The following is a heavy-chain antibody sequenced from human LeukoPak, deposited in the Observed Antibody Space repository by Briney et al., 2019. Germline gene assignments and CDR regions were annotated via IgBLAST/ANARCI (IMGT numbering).Heavy chain of an antibody. Sequence: GGSLRLSCAASRFTFSDYYMSWIRQAPGKGLEWVSYISSSGSTQYYADSVKGRFTISRDNAKNSLYLQMNSLRAEDTALYYCAKDKAPHLGMIDYWGQGTLVTVSS. D-gene: IGHD7-27*01. CDR3: AKDKAPHLGMIDY. V-gene: IGHV3-11*01. CDR1: RFTFSDYY. J-gene: IGHJ4*02. CDR2: ISSSGSTQ.